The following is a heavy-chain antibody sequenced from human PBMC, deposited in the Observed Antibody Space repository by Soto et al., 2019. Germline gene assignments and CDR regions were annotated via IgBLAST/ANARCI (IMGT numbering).Heavy chain of an antibody. CDR1: GGTFSSYT. J-gene: IGHJ3*02. CDR3: ARSIDSSCWALDPAFDI. Sequence: QVQLVQSGAEVKKPGSSVKVSCKASGGTFSSYTISWVRQAPGQGLEWMGRIIPILGIANYAQKFQGRVTITADNPTSTAYMELSSLRSEDTAVYYCARSIDSSCWALDPAFDIWGQGTMVTVSS. D-gene: IGHD3-22*01. CDR2: IIPILGIA. V-gene: IGHV1-69*02.